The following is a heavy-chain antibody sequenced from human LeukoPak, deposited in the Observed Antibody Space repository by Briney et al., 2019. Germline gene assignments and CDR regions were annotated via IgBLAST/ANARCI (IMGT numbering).Heavy chain of an antibody. V-gene: IGHV1-2*02. D-gene: IGHD3-10*01. CDR3: ARLLWFGELLYYFDY. J-gene: IGHJ4*02. CDR2: INPNSGGT. CDR1: GYTFTGYY. Sequence: GASVKVSCKASGYTFTGYYMHWVRQAPGQGLEWMGWINPNSGGTNYAQKFQGRVTMTRDTSISTAYMELSRLRSDDTAVYYCARLLWFGELLYYFDYWGQGTLVTVSS.